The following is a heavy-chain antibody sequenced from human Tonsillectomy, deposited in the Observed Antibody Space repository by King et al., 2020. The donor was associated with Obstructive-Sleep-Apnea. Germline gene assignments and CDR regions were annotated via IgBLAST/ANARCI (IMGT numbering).Heavy chain of an antibody. J-gene: IGHJ6*02. CDR1: GFTFSSYA. CDR3: AKDGPGRVYGMGV. V-gene: IGHV3-23*04. Sequence: VQLVESGGGLVQPGGSLRLSCTASGFTFSSYAMSWVRQAPGKGLEGVSTISTSDGSTYYTDSVKGRLTISRDNSKNTLYLQMNSLRAEDTAVYYCAKDGPGRVYGMGVWGQGTTVTVSS. D-gene: IGHD1-26*01. CDR2: ISTSDGST.